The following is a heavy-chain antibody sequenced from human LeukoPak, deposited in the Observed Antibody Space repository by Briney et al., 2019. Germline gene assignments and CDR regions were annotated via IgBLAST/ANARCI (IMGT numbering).Heavy chain of an antibody. CDR1: GFTFSSYA. D-gene: IGHD4-17*01. CDR2: NSGSGGST. Sequence: GGSLRLSCAASGFTFSSYAMSWVRQAPGKGLEWVSANSGSGGSTYYADSVKGRFTISRDNSKNTLYLQMNSLRAEDTAVYYCAKGKYGDHRFDYWGQGTLVTVSS. J-gene: IGHJ4*02. CDR3: AKGKYGDHRFDY. V-gene: IGHV3-23*01.